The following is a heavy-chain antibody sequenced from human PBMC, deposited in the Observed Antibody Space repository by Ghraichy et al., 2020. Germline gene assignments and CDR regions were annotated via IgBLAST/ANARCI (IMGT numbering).Heavy chain of an antibody. D-gene: IGHD5-12*01. V-gene: IGHV3-66*01. CDR3: AREATLPSKFGVYSGYDYRNPLDY. J-gene: IGHJ4*02. CDR2: IYSGGST. CDR1: GFTVSSNY. Sequence: GGSLRLSCAASGFTVSSNYMSWVRQAPGKGLEWVSVIYSGGSTYYADSVKGRFTISRDNSKNTLYLQMNSLRAEDTAVYYCAREATLPSKFGVYSGYDYRNPLDYWGQGTLVTVSS.